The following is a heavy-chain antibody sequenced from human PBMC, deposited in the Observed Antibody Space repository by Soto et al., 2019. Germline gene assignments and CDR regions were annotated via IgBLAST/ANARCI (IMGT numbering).Heavy chain of an antibody. Sequence: GGSLRLSCAASGFSFSDYYMSWVRQAPGKGLEWVSYINNGGETIYYADSVKGRFTMSRDNAKNSVYLQMNSLRGEDTAVYYCARGDSTFGDVMGGTRFDPWGQGTLVTVSS. D-gene: IGHD3-3*01. CDR2: INNGGETI. CDR1: GFSFSDYY. CDR3: ARGDSTFGDVMGGTRFDP. J-gene: IGHJ5*02. V-gene: IGHV3-11*01.